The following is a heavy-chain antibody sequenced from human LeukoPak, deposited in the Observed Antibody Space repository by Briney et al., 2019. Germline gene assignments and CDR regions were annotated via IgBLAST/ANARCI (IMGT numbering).Heavy chain of an antibody. CDR2: ISYDGNNK. Sequence: GGSLRLTCAASGFTFNSYAIHWVRQAPGKGLEWVAVISYDGNNKYYADSVKGRFTISRDNSKNTLYLQLNSLRPEDTAVYYCARDQLAYSGYDTLFDYWGQGTLVTVSS. D-gene: IGHD5-12*01. J-gene: IGHJ4*02. V-gene: IGHV3-30*04. CDR1: GFTFNSYA. CDR3: ARDQLAYSGYDTLFDY.